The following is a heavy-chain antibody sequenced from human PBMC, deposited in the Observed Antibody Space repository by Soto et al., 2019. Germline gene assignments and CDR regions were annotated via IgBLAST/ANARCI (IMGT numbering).Heavy chain of an antibody. Sequence: ASVKVSCKASGGTFSSYAISWVRQAPGQGLEWMGGIIPIFGTASYAQKFQGRVTITADESTSTAYMELSSLRSEDTAVYYCARDTTVTTFAPNERNGAFDIWGQGTMVTVSS. CDR1: GGTFSSYA. V-gene: IGHV1-69*13. CDR3: ARDTTVTTFAPNERNGAFDI. CDR2: IIPIFGTA. J-gene: IGHJ3*02. D-gene: IGHD4-17*01.